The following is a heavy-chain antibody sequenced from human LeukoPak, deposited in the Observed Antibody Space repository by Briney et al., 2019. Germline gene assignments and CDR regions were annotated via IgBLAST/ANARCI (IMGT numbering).Heavy chain of an antibody. CDR1: GFTFNMYG. D-gene: IGHD2-2*01. CDR3: AKAAYCTSTSCHFSGYAQRPLDS. Sequence: PGRSLRLSCAASGFTFNMYGMHWVRQAPGKGPEWVAGISSDGSTKDYADSVKGRFTISRDSSKKSMFLQMNSLRAEDTAVYYCAKAAYCTSTSCHFSGYAQRPLDSWGQGTLVTVSS. J-gene: IGHJ4*02. V-gene: IGHV3-30*18. CDR2: ISSDGSTK.